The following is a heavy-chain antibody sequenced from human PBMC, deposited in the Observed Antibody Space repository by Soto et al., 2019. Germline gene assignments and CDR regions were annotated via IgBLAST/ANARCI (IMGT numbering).Heavy chain of an antibody. CDR2: IYSGGST. CDR3: ASANSSSRFYYYYGMDV. CDR1: GFTVSSNY. D-gene: IGHD6-13*01. Sequence: GGSLRLSCAASGFTVSSNYMSWVRQAPGKGLEWVSVIYSGGSTYYADSVKGRFTISRDNSKNTLYLQMNSLRAEDTAVYYCASANSSSRFYYYYGMDVWGQGTTVTVSS. J-gene: IGHJ6*02. V-gene: IGHV3-53*01.